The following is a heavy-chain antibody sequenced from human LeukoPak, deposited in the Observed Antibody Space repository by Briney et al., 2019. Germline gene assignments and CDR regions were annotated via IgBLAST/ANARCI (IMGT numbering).Heavy chain of an antibody. Sequence: GESLRLSCAASGFTFSSYAMSCVRQAPGKGPEWVSAISSSGGTYYRDSVKGRFTISRDNHKNTLYLQMNSLRAEDTAVYYCAKDPIVFNSGNYYLGAFDIWGQGTMVTVSS. D-gene: IGHD1-26*01. CDR1: GFTFSSYA. J-gene: IGHJ3*02. CDR2: ISSSGGT. V-gene: IGHV3-23*01. CDR3: AKDPIVFNSGNYYLGAFDI.